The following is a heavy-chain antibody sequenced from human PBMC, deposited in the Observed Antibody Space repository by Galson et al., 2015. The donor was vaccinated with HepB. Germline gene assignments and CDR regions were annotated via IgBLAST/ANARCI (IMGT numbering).Heavy chain of an antibody. CDR3: ARDQAPYYYDSSKDGMDV. J-gene: IGHJ6*02. CDR2: INPSGGST. V-gene: IGHV1-46*01. Sequence: SVKVSCKASGYTFTSYYMHWVRQAPGQGLEWMGIINPSGGSTSYAQKFQGRVTMTRDTSTSTVYMELSSLRSEDTAVYYCARDQAPYYYDSSKDGMDVWGQGTTVTVSS. D-gene: IGHD3-22*01. CDR1: GYTFTSYY.